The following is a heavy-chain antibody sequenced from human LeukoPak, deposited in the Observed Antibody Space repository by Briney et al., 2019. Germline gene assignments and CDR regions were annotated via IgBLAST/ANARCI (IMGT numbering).Heavy chain of an antibody. CDR3: ARYVVYGSGKYYFDY. V-gene: IGHV4-59*08. J-gene: IGHJ4*02. D-gene: IGHD3-10*01. CDR1: GGSVSSYY. Sequence: SETLSLTCGVSGGSVSSYYWSWIRQSPGKGLEWIGYMHYNGWTKYNPSLKSRVTISVDTSKNQFSLRLSSVTAADTAVYLCARYVVYGSGKYYFDYWGQGSLVTVSS. CDR2: MHYNGWT.